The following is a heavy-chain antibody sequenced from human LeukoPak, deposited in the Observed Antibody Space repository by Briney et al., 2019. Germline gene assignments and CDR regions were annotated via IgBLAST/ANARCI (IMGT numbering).Heavy chain of an antibody. CDR3: ARDRGWDIVVVPAAIWDDAFDI. Sequence: SVKVSCKASGGTFSSYTISWVRQAPGQGLEWMGRIIRILGIANYAQKFQGRVTITADKSTSTAYMELSSLRSEDTAVYYCARDRGWDIVVVPAAIWDDAFDIWGQGTMVTVSS. D-gene: IGHD2-2*02. CDR1: GGTFSSYT. J-gene: IGHJ3*02. V-gene: IGHV1-69*04. CDR2: IIRILGIA.